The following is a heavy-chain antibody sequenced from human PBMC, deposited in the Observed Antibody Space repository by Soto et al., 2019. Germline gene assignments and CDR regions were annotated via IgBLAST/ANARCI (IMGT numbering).Heavy chain of an antibody. D-gene: IGHD2-21*01. CDR1: GGTFSSYA. CDR3: ARVGGLGEGYFDY. CDR2: IIPIFGTA. J-gene: IGHJ4*02. Sequence: SVKVSCKASGGTFSSYAISWVRQAPGQGLEWMGGIIPIFGTANYAQKFQGRVTITADESTSTAYMEPSSLRSEDTAVYYCARVGGLGEGYFDYWGQGTLVTVSS. V-gene: IGHV1-69*13.